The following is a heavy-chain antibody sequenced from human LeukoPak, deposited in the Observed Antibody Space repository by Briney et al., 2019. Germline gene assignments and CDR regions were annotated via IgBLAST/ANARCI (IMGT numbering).Heavy chain of an antibody. J-gene: IGHJ4*02. CDR1: GFTFSTYW. D-gene: IGHD4-23*01. CDR3: ARRGDGGRSFDY. V-gene: IGHV3-7*03. Sequence: GGSLRLSCSASGFTFSTYWMSWVRQAPGKGLEWVANMRRDGNEIYYLDSVRGRFTISRDNAKNTLYLQVNSLRAEDTAVYYCARRGDGGRSFDYWGQGTLVTVSS. CDR2: MRRDGNEI.